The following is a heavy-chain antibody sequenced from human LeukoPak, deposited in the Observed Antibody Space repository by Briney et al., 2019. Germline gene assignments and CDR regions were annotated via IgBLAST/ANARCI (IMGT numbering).Heavy chain of an antibody. V-gene: IGHV4-30-4*01. CDR3: ARVGPIVVVPAAIARWFDP. J-gene: IGHJ5*02. D-gene: IGHD2-2*02. CDR1: GVSISSGDYY. Sequence: SETLSLTCTVSGVSISSGDYYWSWIRQPPGKGLEWIGYIYYSGSTYYNPSLKSRVTISVDTSKNQFSLKLSSVTAADTAVYYRARVGPIVVVPAAIARWFDPWGQGTLVTVSS. CDR2: IYYSGST.